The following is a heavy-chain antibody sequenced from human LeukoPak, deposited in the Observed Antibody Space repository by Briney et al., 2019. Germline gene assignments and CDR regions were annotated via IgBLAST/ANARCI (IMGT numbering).Heavy chain of an antibody. J-gene: IGHJ4*02. CDR3: ARAFLSYTFDY. CDR1: GFTFRSYA. CDR2: ITYNSGTI. D-gene: IGHD3-10*01. Sequence: PGGSLRLSCAASGFTFRSYAMQWVRQAPGKGLEWVSYITYNSGTIFYADSVKGRFTISRDNAKDSLYLQMNSLRAEDTAVYYCARAFLSYTFDYWGQGTLVTVSS. V-gene: IGHV3-48*01.